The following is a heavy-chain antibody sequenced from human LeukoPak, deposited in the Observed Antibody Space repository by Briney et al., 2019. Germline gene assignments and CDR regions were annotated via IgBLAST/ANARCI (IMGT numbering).Heavy chain of an antibody. V-gene: IGHV3-33*01. D-gene: IGHD2-15*01. CDR3: ARGETTPI. Sequence: GGSLILSCAASGFTFSSYGMHWVRQAPGKGLEWVAIIWYDGSNKYYADSVKGRFTISRDNSKNTLYLQMNSLRADDTAVYYCARGETTPIWGQGTMVTVSS. J-gene: IGHJ3*02. CDR1: GFTFSSYG. CDR2: IWYDGSNK.